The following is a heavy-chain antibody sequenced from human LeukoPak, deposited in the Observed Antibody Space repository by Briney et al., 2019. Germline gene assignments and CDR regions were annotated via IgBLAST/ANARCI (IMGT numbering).Heavy chain of an antibody. V-gene: IGHV1-18*04. CDR3: AGTDRKGHYYDSSGYYPFDY. CDR1: GYTFTGYY. Sequence: EASVKVSCKASGYTFTGYYMHWVRQAPGQGLEWMGWISAYNGNTNYAQKLQGRVTMTTDTSTSTAYMGRRSLRSDDTAVYYCAGTDRKGHYYDSSGYYPFDYWGQGTLVTVSS. CDR2: ISAYNGNT. J-gene: IGHJ4*02. D-gene: IGHD3-22*01.